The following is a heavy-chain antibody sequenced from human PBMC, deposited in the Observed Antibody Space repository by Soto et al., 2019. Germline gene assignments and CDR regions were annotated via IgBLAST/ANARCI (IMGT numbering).Heavy chain of an antibody. CDR2: ISGSGGST. CDR3: AKDGDSNPAPSS. CDR1: GFTFSSYA. V-gene: IGHV3-23*01. D-gene: IGHD4-4*01. Sequence: SLSLSCAASGFTFSSYAMSWVRQAPGKGLEWVSAISGSGGSTYYADSVKVRFTISRDNSKNTLYLQMNSLRAEDTAVYYCAKDGDSNPAPSSGGQGTLVTVSS. J-gene: IGHJ4*02.